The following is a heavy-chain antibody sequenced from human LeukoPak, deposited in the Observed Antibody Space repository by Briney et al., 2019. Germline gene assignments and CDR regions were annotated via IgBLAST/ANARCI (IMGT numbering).Heavy chain of an antibody. CDR1: GYTFTGYY. CDR3: ASREGIDAFDI. D-gene: IGHD2-15*01. Sequence: ASVKVSCKASGYTFTGYYMHWVRQAPGQGLEWMGWINPNSGGTNYAQKFQGRVTITADESTSTAYMELSSLRSEDTAVYYCASREGIDAFDIWGQGTMVTVSS. V-gene: IGHV1-2*02. CDR2: INPNSGGT. J-gene: IGHJ3*02.